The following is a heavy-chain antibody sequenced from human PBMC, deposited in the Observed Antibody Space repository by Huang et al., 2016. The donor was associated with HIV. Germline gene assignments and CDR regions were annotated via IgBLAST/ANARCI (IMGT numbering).Heavy chain of an antibody. CDR3: ARDRRDVFDF. Sequence: EVQLVESGGGLVQPGGSLRLSCAASGLNFGTSWLTWVRQSPGEGLEWVANINQDGSEKYYVDSVKGRFTISRDNAKKSLYLQMDSLRAVDTAVYYCARDRRDVFDFWGQGTVVTVAS. V-gene: IGHV3-7*01. CDR1: GLNFGTSW. J-gene: IGHJ3*01. CDR2: INQDGSEK.